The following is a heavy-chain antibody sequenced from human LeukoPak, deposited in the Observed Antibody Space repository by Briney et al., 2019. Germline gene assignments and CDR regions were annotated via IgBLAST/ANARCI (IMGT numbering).Heavy chain of an antibody. V-gene: IGHV3-64*01. CDR2: ISSNGGST. CDR3: ARDSGGSYYKVDYYFDY. J-gene: IGHJ4*02. D-gene: IGHD1-26*01. CDR1: GFTFSSYA. Sequence: PGGSLRLSCAASGFTFSSYAMHWVRQAPGKGLEYVSAISSNGGSTYYANPVKGRFTISRDNSKNTLYLQMGSLRAEDMAVYYCARDSGGSYYKVDYYFDYWGQGTLVTVSS.